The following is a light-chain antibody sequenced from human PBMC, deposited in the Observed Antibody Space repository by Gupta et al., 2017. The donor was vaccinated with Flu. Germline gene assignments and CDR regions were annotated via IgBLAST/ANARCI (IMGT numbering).Light chain of an antibody. J-gene: IGKJ1*01. CDR3: LQDLRPWT. V-gene: IGKV2-28*01. CDR1: QSLLHSNGYNY. Sequence: DIVMTQSPLFLSVSPGEPASISCRSSQSLLHSNGYNYLDWYLQKPGQSPQLLIYLSSNRASGVTDRFSGSAAGTDFTLKSSRGEAEDVGVYYCLQDLRPWTFGQGTKLEVK. CDR2: LSS.